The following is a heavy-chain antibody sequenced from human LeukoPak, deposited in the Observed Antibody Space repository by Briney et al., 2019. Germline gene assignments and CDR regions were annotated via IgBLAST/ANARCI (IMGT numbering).Heavy chain of an antibody. D-gene: IGHD6-13*01. CDR3: ARASRIAAAGPNWFDP. Sequence: SVKVSCKASGGTFNIYAISWVRQAPGQGLEWMGGIIPIFGTANYAQKFQGRVTITADESTSTAYMELSSLRSEDTAVYYCARASRIAAAGPNWFDPWGQGTLVTVSS. CDR1: GGTFNIYA. J-gene: IGHJ5*02. CDR2: IIPIFGTA. V-gene: IGHV1-69*13.